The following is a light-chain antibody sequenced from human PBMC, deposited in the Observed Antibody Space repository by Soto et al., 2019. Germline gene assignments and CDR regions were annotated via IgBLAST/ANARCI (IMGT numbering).Light chain of an antibody. CDR2: VNSDGRH. J-gene: IGLJ3*02. CDR3: LTWGAGIWV. CDR1: SGHTNYA. V-gene: IGLV4-69*01. Sequence: QLVLTQSPSASASLGASVKLTCTLSSGHTNYAIPWHQLQPEKGPRYLMKVNSDGRHSKGDGIPDRFSGSSSGAERYLTISSLRSEDEADYYCLTWGAGIWVFGGGTKLTVL.